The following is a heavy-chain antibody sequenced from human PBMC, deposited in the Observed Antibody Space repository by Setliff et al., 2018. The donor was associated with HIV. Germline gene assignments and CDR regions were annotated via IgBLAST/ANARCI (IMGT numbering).Heavy chain of an antibody. J-gene: IGHJ6*03. D-gene: IGHD3-3*01. CDR2: INPGNGNT. Sequence: GASVKVSCKASGYTFISYTMHWVRQAPGQRLEWIGWINPGNGNTKYSQNFQGRVTITRDTFASTAYMELSSLRSEDTAVYYCAREGGREYDFWSGYNRPYYFYMDVWGKGTTVTVSS. V-gene: IGHV1-3*01. CDR1: GYTFISYT. CDR3: AREGGREYDFWSGYNRPYYFYMDV.